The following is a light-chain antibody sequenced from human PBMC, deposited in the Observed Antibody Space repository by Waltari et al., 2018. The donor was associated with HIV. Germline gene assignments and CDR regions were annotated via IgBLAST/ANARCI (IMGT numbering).Light chain of an antibody. V-gene: IGLV2-11*01. Sequence: QSALTQPRSVSGSPGQSVNVSCTGTSSDVGSYNYVSWYQQHPGKAPKLIIFDVTKRPSGVPYRFSGSKSGDTASLTISGLQAEDEADYYCCSYAGTYTYVFGVGTKVTVL. J-gene: IGLJ1*01. CDR1: SSDVGSYNY. CDR3: CSYAGTYTYV. CDR2: DVT.